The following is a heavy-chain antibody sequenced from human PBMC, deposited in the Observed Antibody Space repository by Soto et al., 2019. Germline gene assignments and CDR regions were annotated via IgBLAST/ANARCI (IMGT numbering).Heavy chain of an antibody. J-gene: IGHJ4*02. V-gene: IGHV3-23*01. Sequence: EVQLLESGGGLVQPGGSLRLSCSASGFTFSVYTMNWVRQAPGKGLEWVSGIYGYGGGTFYADSVTGRVTIYRDNSKNTLYLQMNSLRAEDTAVYYCAKDMQPDSRWEIDYWGQGPLVTVSS. D-gene: IGHD1-26*01. CDR3: AKDMQPDSRWEIDY. CDR2: IYGYGGGT. CDR1: GFTFSVYT.